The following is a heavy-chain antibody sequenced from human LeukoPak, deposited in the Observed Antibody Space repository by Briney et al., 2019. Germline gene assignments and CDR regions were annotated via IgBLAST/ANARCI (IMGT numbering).Heavy chain of an antibody. CDR2: ISSRSSTI. D-gene: IGHD6-13*01. V-gene: IGHV3-48*01. CDR3: ARDSPYSSSWPPRFDP. Sequence: GSLRLSCAASGFTFSSYSMNWVRQAPGKGLEWVSYISSRSSTIYYADSVKGRFTISRDNSKNSLYLQMNSLMSRGPGVYYCARDSPYSSSWPPRFDPWGQGTLVTVSS. J-gene: IGHJ5*02. CDR1: GFTFSSYS.